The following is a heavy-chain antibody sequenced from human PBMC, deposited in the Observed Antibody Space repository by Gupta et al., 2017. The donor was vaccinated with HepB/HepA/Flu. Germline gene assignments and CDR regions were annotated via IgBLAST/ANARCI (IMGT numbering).Heavy chain of an antibody. V-gene: IGHV4-39*01. Sequence: QLQLQESGPGLVKPSETLSLTCTVSGGSISSSSYYWGWIRQPPGKGLEWIGSIYYSGSTYYNPSLKSRVTISVDTSKNQFSLKLSSVTAADTAVYYCARQGRYFDSEWDYWGQGTLVTVSS. J-gene: IGHJ4*02. CDR3: ARQGRYFDSEWDY. CDR1: GGSISSSSYY. D-gene: IGHD3-9*01. CDR2: IYYSGST.